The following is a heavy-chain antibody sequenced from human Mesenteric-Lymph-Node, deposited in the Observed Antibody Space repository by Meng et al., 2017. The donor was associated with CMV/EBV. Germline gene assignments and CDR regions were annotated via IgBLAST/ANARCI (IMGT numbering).Heavy chain of an antibody. D-gene: IGHD3-3*01. J-gene: IGHJ3*01. Sequence: ASVKVSCKAAGITFTDYYMNWVRQAPGQGLEWMGWISAYNGNTNYAQKLQGRVTMTTDTSTSTAYMELRSLRSDDTAVYYCAILRGDYDFWSGSHDAFDLWGQGTMVTVSS. CDR2: ISAYNGNT. CDR1: GITFTDYY. CDR3: AILRGDYDFWSGSHDAFDL. V-gene: IGHV1-18*01.